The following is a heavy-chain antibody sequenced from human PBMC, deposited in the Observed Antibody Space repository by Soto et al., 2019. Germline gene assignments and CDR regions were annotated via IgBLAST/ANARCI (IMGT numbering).Heavy chain of an antibody. V-gene: IGHV3-9*01. Sequence: PGGSLRLSCAASGFRFDDYAMHWVRQAPGKGLEWLSGISWNHVTTGYADSVKGRFTISRDISRNTVFLQMDSLRAEDTAVYYCAKDRQYPRDYFHYWGQGTLVTVSS. J-gene: IGHJ4*02. D-gene: IGHD4-4*01. CDR2: ISWNHVTT. CDR3: AKDRQYPRDYFHY. CDR1: GFRFDDYA.